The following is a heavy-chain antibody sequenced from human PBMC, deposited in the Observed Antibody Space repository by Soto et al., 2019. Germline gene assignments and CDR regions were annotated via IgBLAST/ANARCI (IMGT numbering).Heavy chain of an antibody. V-gene: IGHV4-39*01. CDR2: IYYSGST. Sequence: SEALSLTGAGPGGSDSSSSYYPDRYRQPPGKGLEWIGSIYYSGSTYYNPSLKSRVTISVDTSKNQFSLKLSSVTAADTAVYYCARLDSSSPHGYYYYYMDVWGKGTTVTVSS. J-gene: IGHJ6*03. CDR3: ARLDSSSPHGYYYYYMDV. D-gene: IGHD6-6*01. CDR1: GGSDSSSSYY.